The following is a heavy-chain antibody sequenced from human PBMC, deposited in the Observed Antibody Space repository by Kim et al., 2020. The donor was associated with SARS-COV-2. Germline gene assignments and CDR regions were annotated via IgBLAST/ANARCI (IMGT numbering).Heavy chain of an antibody. CDR3: ARDRGRYSSSWYGIFDY. CDR2: ISSSSSYI. D-gene: IGHD6-13*01. Sequence: GGSLRLSCAASGFTISSYSMNWVRQAPGKGLEWVSSISSSSSYIYYADSVKGRFTISRDNAKNSLYLQMNSLRAEDTAVYYCARDRGRYSSSWYGIFDYWGQGTRVTVSS. J-gene: IGHJ4*02. CDR1: GFTISSYS. V-gene: IGHV3-21*01.